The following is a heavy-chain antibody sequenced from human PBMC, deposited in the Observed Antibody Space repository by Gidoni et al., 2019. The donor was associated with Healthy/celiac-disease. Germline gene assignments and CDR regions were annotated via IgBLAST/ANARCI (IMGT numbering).Heavy chain of an antibody. CDR3: ARSQLGYYYYYYGMDV. D-gene: IGHD1-1*01. J-gene: IGHJ6*02. V-gene: IGHV4-34*01. Sequence: QVQLQQWGAGLLKPSETLSFTCAAYGGSFSGYYWRWIRQPPGKGLEWIGEINHSGSTNYNPSLKSRVTISVDTSKNQFSLKLSSVTAADTAVYYCARSQLGYYYYYYGMDVWGQGTTVTVSS. CDR2: INHSGST. CDR1: GGSFSGYY.